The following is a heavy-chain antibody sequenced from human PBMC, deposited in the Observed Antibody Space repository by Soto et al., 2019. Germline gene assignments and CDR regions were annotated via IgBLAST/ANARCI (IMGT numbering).Heavy chain of an antibody. J-gene: IGHJ4*02. CDR2: IWYDGSKK. CDR3: ARDRDYFDTSGYYYYFDY. Sequence: QVQLVESGGGVVQPGRSPRLSCAASGFIFSSYGMHWVRQAPGKGLEWVAVIWYDGSKKYYADSVKGRFTISRDNSKNTMYLQMNSLRAEDTAVYYCARDRDYFDTSGYYYYFDYWGQGTLVTVSS. CDR1: GFIFSSYG. V-gene: IGHV3-33*01. D-gene: IGHD3-22*01.